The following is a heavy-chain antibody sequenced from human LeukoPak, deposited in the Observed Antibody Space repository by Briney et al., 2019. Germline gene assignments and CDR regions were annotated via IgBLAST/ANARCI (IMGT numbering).Heavy chain of an antibody. D-gene: IGHD6-19*01. CDR2: IHYSGST. Sequence: SETLSLTCTVSGCSIGSYYWNWIRQAPGKGLEWIGYIHYSGSTNQNSSLKSRVTLYVDTSRNQYYLKLSSVTAADTAVYYCARDGVAGGFDYWGQGTLVTVSS. CDR1: GCSIGSYY. CDR3: ARDGVAGGFDY. J-gene: IGHJ4*02. V-gene: IGHV4-59*01.